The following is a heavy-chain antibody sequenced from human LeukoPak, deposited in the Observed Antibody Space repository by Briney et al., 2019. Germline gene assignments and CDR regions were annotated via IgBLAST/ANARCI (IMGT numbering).Heavy chain of an antibody. Sequence: PSETLSLTCTVSGGSISSYYWSWIRQPPGKGLEWIGYIYYSGSTNYNPSLKSRVTISVDMSKDQFSLNPSSVTAADTAVYYCARHITGATRWFDPWGQGTLVTVSS. CDR2: IYYSGST. V-gene: IGHV4-59*01. D-gene: IGHD1-7*01. CDR3: ARHITGATRWFDP. J-gene: IGHJ5*02. CDR1: GGSISSYY.